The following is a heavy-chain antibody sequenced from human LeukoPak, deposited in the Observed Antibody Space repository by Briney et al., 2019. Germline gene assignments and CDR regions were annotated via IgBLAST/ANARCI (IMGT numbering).Heavy chain of an antibody. CDR3: AKSQGYYYGSGSYRPSSYYYYGMDV. D-gene: IGHD3-10*01. V-gene: IGHV3-23*01. Sequence: QAGRSLRLSCAASGFTFSSYAMSWVRQAPGKGLEWVSAISGSGDSTHYADSVKGRFSISRDNSKNTLYLQMNSLRAEDTAVYYCAKSQGYYYGSGSYRPSSYYYYGMDVWGQGTTVTVSS. J-gene: IGHJ6*02. CDR1: GFTFSSYA. CDR2: ISGSGDST.